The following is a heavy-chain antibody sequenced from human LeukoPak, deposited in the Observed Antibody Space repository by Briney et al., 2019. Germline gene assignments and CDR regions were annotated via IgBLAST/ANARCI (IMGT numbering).Heavy chain of an antibody. Sequence: GGSLRLSCAASGFTFSSYAMSWVRQAPGKGLEWVSVIGGSGGSTYYADSVKGRFTISRDNSKNTLYLQMNTLSAEDTAVYYCAKNPEASPVAVDGRWFDPWGQGTLVTVSS. CDR1: GFTFSSYA. CDR2: IGGSGGST. V-gene: IGHV3-23*01. J-gene: IGHJ5*02. D-gene: IGHD6-19*01. CDR3: AKNPEASPVAVDGRWFDP.